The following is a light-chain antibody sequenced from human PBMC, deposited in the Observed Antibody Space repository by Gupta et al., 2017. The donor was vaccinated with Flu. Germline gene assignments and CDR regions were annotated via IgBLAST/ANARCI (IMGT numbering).Light chain of an antibody. CDR1: QRIGSD. V-gene: IGKV6-21*01. CDR3: QQRNSLPWT. J-gene: IGKJ1*01. CDR2: YAS. Sequence: PDFQSGTPKEKVTITCRASQRIGSDLDWYQQKPEQAPKLLIKYASQVVSGVPSRFSGSGSGTDFTLTIQSLEAEDAATYYCQQRNSLPWTFGQGTKVEIK.